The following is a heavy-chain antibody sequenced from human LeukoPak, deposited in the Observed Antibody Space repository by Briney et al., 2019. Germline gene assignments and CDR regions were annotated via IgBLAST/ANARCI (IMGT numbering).Heavy chain of an antibody. J-gene: IGHJ3*02. CDR1: GYTFTSYG. D-gene: IGHD3-16*01. CDR2: ISAYNGNT. CDR3: AKDIMITSGGVFRGLPGAGDDAFDI. V-gene: IGHV1-18*01. Sequence: ASVKVSCKASGYTFTSYGISWVRQAPGQGLEWMGWISAYNGNTNYAQKLQGRVTMTTDTSTSTAYMELRSLRSDDTAVYHCAKDIMITSGGVFRGLPGAGDDAFDIWGQGTMVTVSS.